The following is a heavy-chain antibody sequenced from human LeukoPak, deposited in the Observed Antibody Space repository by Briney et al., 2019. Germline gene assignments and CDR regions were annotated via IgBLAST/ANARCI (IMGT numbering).Heavy chain of an antibody. Sequence: EASVKVSCKASGFTFTSSAVQWVRQAHGQRLEWIGWIVVGSGNTNYAQKFQERVTITRDMSTSTAYMELSGLRSEDTAVYYCAAADCSSTSCYYFDYWGQGTLVTVSS. D-gene: IGHD2-2*01. V-gene: IGHV1-58*01. CDR3: AAADCSSTSCYYFDY. CDR1: GFTFTSSA. J-gene: IGHJ4*02. CDR2: IVVGSGNT.